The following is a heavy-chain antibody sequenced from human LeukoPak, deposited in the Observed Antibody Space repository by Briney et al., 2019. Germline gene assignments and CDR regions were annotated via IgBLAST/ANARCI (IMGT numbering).Heavy chain of an antibody. CDR3: ARTTAAANKYYYYYGMDV. J-gene: IGHJ6*02. V-gene: IGHV3-30-3*01. Sequence: GGSLRLSCAASGFTVSSNYMSWVRQAPGKGLEWVAVISYDGSNKYYADSVKGRFTISRDNSKNTLYLQMNSLRAEDTAVYYCARTTAAANKYYYYYGMDVWGQGTTVTVSS. CDR2: ISYDGSNK. CDR1: GFTVSSNY. D-gene: IGHD6-13*01.